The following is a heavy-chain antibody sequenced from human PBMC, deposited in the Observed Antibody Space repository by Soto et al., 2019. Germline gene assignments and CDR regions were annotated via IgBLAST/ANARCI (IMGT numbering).Heavy chain of an antibody. CDR2: ISSDVSNK. CDR3: AKAGIFGVAYYYYYGMDV. D-gene: IGHD3-3*01. J-gene: IGHJ6*02. Sequence: GGSLRLSCAASGVTFSSYGIHWVRQAPGKGLEWVAVISSDVSNKYYGDSVKGRFTISRDNSKNTLYLQMNSLRAEDTAVYYCAKAGIFGVAYYYYYGMDVWGQGTSVTVSS. V-gene: IGHV3-30*18. CDR1: GVTFSSYG.